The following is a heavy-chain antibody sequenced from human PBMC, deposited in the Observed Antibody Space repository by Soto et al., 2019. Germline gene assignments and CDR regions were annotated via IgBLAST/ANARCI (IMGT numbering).Heavy chain of an antibody. CDR2: IDPSDSFI. CDR1: GYRFTSFW. CDR3: ARPVSGGSRDAFDI. D-gene: IGHD2-15*01. Sequence: ESLKISFKGSGYRFTSFWLNWVRQIPGKGLEWMGRIDPSDSFINYSPPFEGHVTISADKSISTAYLQWSSLQASDTAIYYCARPVSGGSRDAFDIWGQGTMVTVSS. J-gene: IGHJ3*02. V-gene: IGHV5-10-1*01.